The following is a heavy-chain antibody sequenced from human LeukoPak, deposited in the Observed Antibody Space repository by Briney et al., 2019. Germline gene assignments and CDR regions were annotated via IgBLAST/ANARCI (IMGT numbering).Heavy chain of an antibody. Sequence: ASVKVSCEASGYTFNTFSGYYMHWVRQAPGQGLEWVGRINPNSGAANSAQKFQDRVGMTRDTSISTVYMELSSLRSGDTAVYYCARDQGNDAFDIWGQGTMVTVS. CDR2: INPNSGAA. V-gene: IGHV1-2*06. CDR3: ARDQGNDAFDI. J-gene: IGHJ3*02. CDR1: GYTFNTFSGYY.